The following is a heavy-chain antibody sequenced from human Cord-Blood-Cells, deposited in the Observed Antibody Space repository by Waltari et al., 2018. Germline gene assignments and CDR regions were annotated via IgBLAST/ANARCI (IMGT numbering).Heavy chain of an antibody. CDR3: AGGGDLELSHSPYLHLDY. CDR2: IYHRRST. CDR1: GYSISSGYY. D-gene: IGHD1-7*01. V-gene: IGHV4-38-2*01. J-gene: IGHJ4*02. Sequence: QVQLQESGPGLVKPSETLSLTRAVSGYSISSGYYWGSIRQHPGKGLEWLGSIYHRRSTYYNPALESRVTISVDTSKNQFSLKLSSVTAADTAVYYCAGGGDLELSHSPYLHLDYWGQGTLVTVSS.